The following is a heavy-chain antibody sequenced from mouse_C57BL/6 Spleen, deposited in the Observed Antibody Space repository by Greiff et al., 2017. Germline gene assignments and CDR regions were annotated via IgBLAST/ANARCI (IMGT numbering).Heavy chain of an antibody. CDR2: IYPGDGDT. D-gene: IGHD1-1*01. J-gene: IGHJ1*03. CDR3: ARVTVVAYGYFDV. CDR1: GYAFSSYW. V-gene: IGHV1-80*01. Sequence: QVQLKESGAELVKPGASVKISCKASGYAFSSYWMNWVKQRPGKGLEWIGQIYPGDGDTNYNGKCKGKATLTADKSSSTAYMQLSSLTSEDSAVYFCARVTVVAYGYFDVWGTGTTVTVSS.